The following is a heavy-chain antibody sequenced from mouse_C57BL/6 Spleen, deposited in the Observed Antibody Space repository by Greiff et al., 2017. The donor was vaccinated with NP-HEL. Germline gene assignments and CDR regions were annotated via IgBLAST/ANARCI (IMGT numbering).Heavy chain of an antibody. CDR3: ARGDYYGSSLYYYAMDY. D-gene: IGHD1-1*01. Sequence: EVMLVESGGGLVKPGGSLKLSCAASGFTFSDYGMHWVRQAPEKGLEWVAYISSGSSTIYYADTVKGRFTISRDNAKNTLFLQMTSLRSEDTAMYYCARGDYYGSSLYYYAMDYWGQGTSVTVSS. CDR2: ISSGSSTI. V-gene: IGHV5-17*01. J-gene: IGHJ4*01. CDR1: GFTFSDYG.